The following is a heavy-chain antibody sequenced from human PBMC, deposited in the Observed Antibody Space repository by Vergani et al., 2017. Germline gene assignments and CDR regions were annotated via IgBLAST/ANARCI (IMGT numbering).Heavy chain of an antibody. D-gene: IGHD4-17*01. V-gene: IGHV3-20*04. CDR2: INWNGGST. Sequence: EVQLVESGGGLVQPGGSLRLSCAASGFTFDDYGMSWVRQAPGKGLEWVSGINWNGGSTGYADSVKGRFTISRDNSKNTLYLQMNSLRAEDTAVYYCAREGRGYGDYVIDYWGQGTLVTVSS. J-gene: IGHJ4*02. CDR3: AREGRGYGDYVIDY. CDR1: GFTFDDYG.